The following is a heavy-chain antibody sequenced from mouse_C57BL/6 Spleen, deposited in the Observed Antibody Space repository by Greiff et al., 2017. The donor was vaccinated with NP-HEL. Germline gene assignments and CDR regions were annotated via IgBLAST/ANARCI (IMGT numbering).Heavy chain of an antibody. J-gene: IGHJ2*01. CDR2: IDPEDGDT. CDR3: TTGITTVVPFDY. CDR1: GFNIKDYY. Sequence: VQLKQSGAELVRPGASVTLSCTASGFNIKDYYMHWVKQRPEQGLEWIGRIDPEDGDTEYAPKFQGKATMTADTSSNTAYLQLSSLTSEDTAVYYCTTGITTVVPFDYWGKGTTLTVSS. D-gene: IGHD1-1*01. V-gene: IGHV14-1*01.